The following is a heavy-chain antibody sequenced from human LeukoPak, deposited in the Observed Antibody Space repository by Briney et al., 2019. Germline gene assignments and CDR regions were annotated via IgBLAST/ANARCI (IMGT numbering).Heavy chain of an antibody. D-gene: IGHD6-13*01. V-gene: IGHV1-18*01. CDR1: VYTFTNYG. CDR3: ARDQSVRLLQTSSTYFKHVFAI. J-gene: IGHJ3*02. Sequence: ASVKVSCKTSVYTFTNYGISRVRQAPGPGLGWMGWTSANNGNTNNAQKVQGRVTMTTDTSTSTAYMELRSLRFDDTAVYYCARDQSVRLLQTSSTYFKHVFAIWGQGSMVTVSS. CDR2: TSANNGNT.